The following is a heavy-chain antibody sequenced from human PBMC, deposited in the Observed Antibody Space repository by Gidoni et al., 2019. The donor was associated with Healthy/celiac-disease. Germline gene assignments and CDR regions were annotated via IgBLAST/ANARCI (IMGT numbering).Heavy chain of an antibody. V-gene: IGHV4-4*07. D-gene: IGHD6-13*01. Sequence: QVQLQESGPGLVKPSETLSLTCTVSGGSISSCYWSWLRQPAGKGLEWIGRIYTSGSTNYNPSLKSRVTMSVDTSKNQFSLKLSSVTAADTAVYYCARDQGEVSSWLFDYWGQGTLVTVSS. CDR3: ARDQGEVSSWLFDY. CDR1: GGSISSCY. CDR2: IYTSGST. J-gene: IGHJ4*02.